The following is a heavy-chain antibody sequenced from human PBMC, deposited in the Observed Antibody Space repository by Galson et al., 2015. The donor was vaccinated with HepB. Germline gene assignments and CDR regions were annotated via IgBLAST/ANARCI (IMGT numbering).Heavy chain of an antibody. D-gene: IGHD6-13*01. CDR3: TRLADFSGYSSS. V-gene: IGHV3-73*01. Sequence: SLRLSCAASGFTLSGSAIHWVRQTSGKGLEWVGRIRSKASNYATAYAASLKGRFSISRDDSKNTAYLHMRSLKTEDTAVYFCTRLADFSGYSSSWGQGTLVTVSS. J-gene: IGHJ4*02. CDR1: GFTLSGSA. CDR2: IRSKASNYAT.